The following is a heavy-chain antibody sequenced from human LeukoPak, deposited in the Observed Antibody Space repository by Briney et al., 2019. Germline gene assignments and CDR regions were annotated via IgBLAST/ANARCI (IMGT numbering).Heavy chain of an antibody. V-gene: IGHV3-9*01. D-gene: IGHD2-8*02. J-gene: IGHJ4*02. Sequence: PGRSLRLSCAASGFTFDDYAMHWVRQAPGKGLEWVPGISWNSGSIGYADSVKGRFTISRDNAKNSLYLQMNSLRAEDTALYYCAKVRTGGDYFDYWGQGTLVTVSS. CDR2: ISWNSGSI. CDR3: AKVRTGGDYFDY. CDR1: GFTFDDYA.